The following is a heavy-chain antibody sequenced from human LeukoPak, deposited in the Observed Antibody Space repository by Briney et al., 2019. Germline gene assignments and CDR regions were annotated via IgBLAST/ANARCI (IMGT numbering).Heavy chain of an antibody. CDR3: AKDLDPSSMTTVTTPDY. D-gene: IGHD4-17*01. Sequence: PGGSLRLSCAASGFTFSSYAMSWVRQAPGKGLEWVSAISGSGGSTYYADSVKGRFTISRDNSKNTLYLQMNSLRAEDTAVYYRAKDLDPSSMTTVTTPDYWGQGTLVTVSS. J-gene: IGHJ4*02. CDR1: GFTFSSYA. V-gene: IGHV3-23*01. CDR2: ISGSGGST.